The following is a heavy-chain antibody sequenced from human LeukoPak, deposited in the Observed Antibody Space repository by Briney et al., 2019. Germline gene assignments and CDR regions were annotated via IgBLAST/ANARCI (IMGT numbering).Heavy chain of an antibody. V-gene: IGHV3-23*01. CDR1: GFTFSSYA. D-gene: IGHD6-19*01. J-gene: IGHJ4*02. Sequence: GGSLRLSCAASGFTFSSYAMSWVRQAPGRGLEWVAATSSSDPGTYHADSVRGRFTISRDNSKNTLYLQMNRLRVEDAAVYYCARVDYGSGCDSWGQGTLVTVSS. CDR2: TSSSDPGT. CDR3: ARVDYGSGCDS.